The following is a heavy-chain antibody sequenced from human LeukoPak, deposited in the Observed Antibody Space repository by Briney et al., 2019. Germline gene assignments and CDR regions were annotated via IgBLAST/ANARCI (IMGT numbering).Heavy chain of an antibody. CDR2: INHSGST. CDR3: ARGSQYYYDSSGYYSHDY. V-gene: IGHV4-39*07. J-gene: IGHJ4*02. D-gene: IGHD3-22*01. Sequence: SETLSLTCSVSGGSISTNNYYWGWIRQPPGKGLEWIGEINHSGSTNYNPSLKSRVTISVDTSKNQFSLKLSSVTAADTAVYYCARGSQYYYDSSGYYSHDYWGQGTLVTVSS. CDR1: GGSISTNNYY.